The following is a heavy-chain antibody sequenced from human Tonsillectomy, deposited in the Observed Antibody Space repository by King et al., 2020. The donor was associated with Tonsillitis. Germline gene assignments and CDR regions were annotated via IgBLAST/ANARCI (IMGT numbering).Heavy chain of an antibody. Sequence: VQLVESGAEVKKPGASVKVSCQASGYTFTNYYLHWVRQAPGQGLEWMGIINPSSGSTTYAQKFQGRVTMTRATSTSTVYMELSSLRSEDTAVYYCARVPLVTYYYGSGSYYNVTRTPPFYHYYGMDVWGRGTTVTVSS. J-gene: IGHJ6*02. CDR2: INPSSGST. CDR1: GYTFTNYY. CDR3: ARVPLVTYYYGSGSYYNVTRTPPFYHYYGMDV. D-gene: IGHD3-10*01. V-gene: IGHV1-46*01.